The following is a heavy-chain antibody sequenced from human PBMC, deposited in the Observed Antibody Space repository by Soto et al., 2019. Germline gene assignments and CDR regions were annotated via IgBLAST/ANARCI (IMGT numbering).Heavy chain of an antibody. CDR2: INHSGST. J-gene: IGHJ6*02. CDR3: AGREFASSSFHYYYYAVDV. CDR1: GGSFSDYF. D-gene: IGHD6-6*01. Sequence: SETLSLTCAVYGGSFSDYFWTWLRHPPGKGLEWIGEINHSGSTNFNPSLKSRVAISADTSRNQFSLRVTSVTAADTAVYYCAGREFASSSFHYYYYAVDVWGQGTTVTVSS. V-gene: IGHV4-34*01.